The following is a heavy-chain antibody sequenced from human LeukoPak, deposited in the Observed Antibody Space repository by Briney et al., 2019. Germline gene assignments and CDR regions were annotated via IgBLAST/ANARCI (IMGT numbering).Heavy chain of an antibody. V-gene: IGHV3-23*01. CDR3: AKTRGHCSGGSCYSDY. Sequence: GGSLRLSCAASGFTFSSYAMTWVRQAPGKGLEWVSAISGSGDSAFYADSVKGRFTISRDNSKKTLYLQMNSLRAEDTAAYYCAKTRGHCSGGSCYSDYWGQGTLVAVSS. D-gene: IGHD2-15*01. CDR1: GFTFSSYA. J-gene: IGHJ4*02. CDR2: ISGSGDSA.